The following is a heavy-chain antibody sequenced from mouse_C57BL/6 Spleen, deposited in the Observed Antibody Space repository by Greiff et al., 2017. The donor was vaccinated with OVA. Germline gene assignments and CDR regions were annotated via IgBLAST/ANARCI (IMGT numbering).Heavy chain of an antibody. CDR2: IRNKANGYTT. CDR3: ARSGSGYVEIYVDY. CDR1: GFTFTDYY. Sequence: EVHLVESGGGLVQPGGSLSLSCAASGFTFTDYYMSWVRQPPGKALEWLGFIRNKANGYTTEYSASVKGRFTISRDNSQSILYLQMNALRAEDSATYYCARSGSGYVEIYVDYWGQGTSVTVSS. J-gene: IGHJ4*01. D-gene: IGHD3-2*02. V-gene: IGHV7-3*01.